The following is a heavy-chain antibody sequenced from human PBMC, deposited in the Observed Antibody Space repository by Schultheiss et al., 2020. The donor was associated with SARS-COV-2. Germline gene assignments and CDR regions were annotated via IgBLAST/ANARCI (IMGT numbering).Heavy chain of an antibody. Sequence: SETLSLTCTVSGGSISSSSYYWGWIRQPPGKGLEWFGSIYYSGSTYYNPSLKSRVTISVDTSKNQFSLKLSSVTAADTAVYYCARGSRTVVVVAATDFDYWGQGTLVTVSS. CDR2: IYYSGST. V-gene: IGHV4-39*07. J-gene: IGHJ4*02. CDR1: GGSISSSSYY. CDR3: ARGSRTVVVVAATDFDY. D-gene: IGHD2-15*01.